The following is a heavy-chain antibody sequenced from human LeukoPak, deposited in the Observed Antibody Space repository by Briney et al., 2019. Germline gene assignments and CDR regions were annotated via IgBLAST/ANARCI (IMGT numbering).Heavy chain of an antibody. Sequence: GGSLKFSGEASGFTFRNAWMSGFRQAPGKGRDWVGRIKSKTDGGTTDYAAPVKGRFTISRDDSKNTLYLQMNSLKTEDTAVYYCTRLGFGELFSDYWGQGTLVTVSS. J-gene: IGHJ4*02. CDR1: GFTFRNAW. CDR2: IKSKTDGGTT. CDR3: TRLGFGELFSDY. V-gene: IGHV3-15*01. D-gene: IGHD3-10*01.